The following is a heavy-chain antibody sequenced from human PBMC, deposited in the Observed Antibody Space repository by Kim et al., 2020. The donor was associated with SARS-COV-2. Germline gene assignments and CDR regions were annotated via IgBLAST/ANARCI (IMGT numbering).Heavy chain of an antibody. V-gene: IGHV3-23*01. CDR2: ISGSGDYT. J-gene: IGHJ6*02. Sequence: GGSLRLSCAASGFTFRNHAMTWVRQAPGKGLEWVSAISGSGDYTYYAVSVRGRFTISRDNSKNTLYLEMNSLRAEDTAVYYCAKDDTLPYGGLPFGMDVWGLGTTVIVSS. CDR3: AKDDTLPYGGLPFGMDV. CDR1: GFTFRNHA. D-gene: IGHD4-17*01.